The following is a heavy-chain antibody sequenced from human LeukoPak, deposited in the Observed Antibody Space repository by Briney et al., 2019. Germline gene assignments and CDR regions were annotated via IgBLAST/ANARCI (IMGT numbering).Heavy chain of an antibody. CDR2: ISSSSSYI. CDR3: ARDSYSYDSSGYYYYFDY. V-gene: IGHV3-21*01. J-gene: IGHJ4*02. Sequence: GGSLRLSCAASGFTFSSYSMNWVRQAPGKGLKWVSSISSSSSYIYYADSAKGRFTLSRDNAKNSLYLQMNSLRAEDTAVYYCARDSYSYDSSGYYYYFDYWGQGTLVTVSS. CDR1: GFTFSSYS. D-gene: IGHD3-22*01.